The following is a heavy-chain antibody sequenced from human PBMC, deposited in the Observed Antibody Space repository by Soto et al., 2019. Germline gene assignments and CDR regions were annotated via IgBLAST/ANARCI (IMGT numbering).Heavy chain of an antibody. CDR1: GFTFSSYA. CDR3: AKDTNDSDSSAYYVDY. D-gene: IGHD3-22*01. Sequence: XVSLRLSCAASGFTFSSYAMSWVRQATGKGLEWVSAISDSGDKTYYADSVKGRFTVSRDNSKNTLYLQMNSLRAEDTAVYFCAKDTNDSDSSAYYVDYCGRGTLVTVSS. CDR2: ISDSGDKT. J-gene: IGHJ4*02. V-gene: IGHV3-23*01.